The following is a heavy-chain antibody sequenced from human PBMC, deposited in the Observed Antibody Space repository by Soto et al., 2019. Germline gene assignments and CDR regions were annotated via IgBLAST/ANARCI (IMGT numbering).Heavy chain of an antibody. D-gene: IGHD1-1*01. CDR1: GGSISSSSYY. Sequence: PSETLSLTCTVSGGSISSSSYYWGWIRQPPGKGLEWIGSIYYSGSTYYNPSLKSRVTISVDTSKNQFSLKLSSVTAADTAVYYCARPAAYNWNDKYGMDVWGQGTTVTVSS. CDR3: ARPAAYNWNDKYGMDV. J-gene: IGHJ6*02. V-gene: IGHV4-39*01. CDR2: IYYSGST.